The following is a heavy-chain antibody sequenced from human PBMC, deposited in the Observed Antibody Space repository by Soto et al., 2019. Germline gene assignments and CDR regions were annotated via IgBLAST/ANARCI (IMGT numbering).Heavy chain of an antibody. V-gene: IGHV1-69*04. Sequence: SVQVSCKASGGTFSSYTISWVRQAAGQGREWMGRIIPILGIATYAQKFQGRVTITADKSTSTAYMELSSLRSEDTAVYYCARDRVVTATPPDFDYWSQGTRGSDCS. CDR1: GGTFSSYT. CDR3: ARDRVVTATPPDFDY. CDR2: IIPILGIA. D-gene: IGHD2-21*02. J-gene: IGHJ4*02.